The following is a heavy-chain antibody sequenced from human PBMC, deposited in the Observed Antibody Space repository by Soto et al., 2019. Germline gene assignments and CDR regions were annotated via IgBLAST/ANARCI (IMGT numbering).Heavy chain of an antibody. CDR1: GDSISSGEHY. J-gene: IGHJ4*02. CDR3: ARRVIPGVYFDY. V-gene: IGHV4-30-4*01. Sequence: QVQLQESGPGLVKPSQTVSLDCSVSGDSISSGEHYWSWIRQSPERGLEWIGYIHYSGSGDYNPALKSRATMSVDTSKNQFSLKLNSVTAADTAVYYCARRVIPGVYFDYWGQGTLVTVSS. D-gene: IGHD2-21*01. CDR2: IHYSGSG.